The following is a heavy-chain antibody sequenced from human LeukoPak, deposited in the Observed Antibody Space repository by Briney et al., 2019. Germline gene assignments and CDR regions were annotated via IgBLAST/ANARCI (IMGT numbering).Heavy chain of an antibody. CDR2: ISYDGSNK. CDR3: ARDRRMVYNWFDP. J-gene: IGHJ5*02. V-gene: IGHV3-30-3*01. Sequence: PGGSLRLSCAASGFTFSSYAMSWVRQAPGKGLEWVAVISYDGSNKYYADSVKGRFTISRDNSKNTLYLQMNSLRAEDTAVYYCARDRRMVYNWFDPWGQGTLVTVSS. CDR1: GFTFSSYA. D-gene: IGHD2-8*01.